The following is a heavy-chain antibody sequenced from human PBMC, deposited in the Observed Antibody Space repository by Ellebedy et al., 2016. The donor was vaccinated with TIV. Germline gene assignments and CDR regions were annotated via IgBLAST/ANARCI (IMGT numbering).Heavy chain of an antibody. V-gene: IGHV3-9*01. D-gene: IGHD5-12*01. CDR1: GFNFPNYA. CDR3: TKSGNTWDGGCEH. J-gene: IGHJ4*01. CDR2: INWNSGKI. Sequence: GGSLRLXCAASGFNFPNYAMHWVRQVPGKGLEWVSSINWNSGKIDYADAVKGRFTISRDNAQNSLFLQMNSLRADDTALYYCTKSGNTWDGGCEHWGQGTLVTVSS.